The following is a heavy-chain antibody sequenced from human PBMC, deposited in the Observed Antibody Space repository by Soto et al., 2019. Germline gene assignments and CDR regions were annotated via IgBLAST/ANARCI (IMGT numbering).Heavy chain of an antibody. J-gene: IGHJ4*02. CDR3: LKDRNAVIGNYFFAY. Sequence: EVHLVESGGVVVQPGGSLRLSCAASGFTFDDYSMHWVRQAPGKGLEWISLINWDGGSTYYADSVKGRFTITRDNRKNSLFLEMNSLTTEHTAYYYCLKDRNAVIGNYFFAYSGQGTLVTVSS. CDR1: GFTFDDYS. CDR2: INWDGGST. V-gene: IGHV3-43*01. D-gene: IGHD3-22*01.